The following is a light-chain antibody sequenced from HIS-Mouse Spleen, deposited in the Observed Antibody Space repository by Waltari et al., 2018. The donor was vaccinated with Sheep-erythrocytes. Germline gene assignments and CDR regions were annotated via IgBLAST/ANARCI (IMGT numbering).Light chain of an antibody. V-gene: IGLV2-23*01. CDR3: CSYAGSSTPWV. Sequence: QSALTQPASVSGSPGQSITISCTGTSRDVGSYNLVSWYHQHPGKAPKLMIYEGSKRPSGVSNRFSGSKSGNTASLTISGLQAEDEADYYCCSYAGSSTPWVFGGGTKLTVL. J-gene: IGLJ3*02. CDR2: EGS. CDR1: SRDVGSYNL.